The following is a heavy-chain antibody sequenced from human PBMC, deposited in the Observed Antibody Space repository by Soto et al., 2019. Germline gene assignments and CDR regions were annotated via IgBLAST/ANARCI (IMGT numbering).Heavy chain of an antibody. J-gene: IGHJ4*02. CDR2: IKSKTDGGTT. Sequence: GGSLRLSCAASGFTFSNAWMSWVRQAPGKGLEWVGRIKSKTDGGTTDYAAPVKGRFTISRDDSKNTLYLQMNSLKTEDTAVYYCTTDGTYYDYIWGSYRSIWGQGTLVTVSS. CDR1: GFTFSNAW. V-gene: IGHV3-15*01. CDR3: TTDGTYYDYIWGSYRSI. D-gene: IGHD3-16*02.